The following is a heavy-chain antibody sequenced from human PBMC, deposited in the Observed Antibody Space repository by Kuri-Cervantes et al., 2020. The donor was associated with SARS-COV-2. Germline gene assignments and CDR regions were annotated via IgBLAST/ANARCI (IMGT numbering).Heavy chain of an antibody. D-gene: IGHD2-2*02. CDR1: GLTFVNYA. CDR3: VAYTPRGDY. Sequence: GESLKISCAASGLTFVNYAMIWIRQSPGKGLEWVSGITTGGDTPFYAGSVRGRFTISRDNSKDTVYLQMNTLRADDTGMYYCVAYTPRGDYWGQGTLVTVSS. J-gene: IGHJ4*02. CDR2: ITTGGDTP. V-gene: IGHV3-23*01.